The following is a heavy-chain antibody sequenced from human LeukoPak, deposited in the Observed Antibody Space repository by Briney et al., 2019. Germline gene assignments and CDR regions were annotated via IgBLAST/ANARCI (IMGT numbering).Heavy chain of an antibody. J-gene: IGHJ4*02. V-gene: IGHV4-61*08. CDR3: ARSVGATHY. CDR2: IYYSGST. Sequence: TSETLSLTCTVSSGSVSNGDYYWSWLRQPPGKGLEWIGYIYYSGSTNYNPSLKSRVTISVDTSKNQFSLKLSSVTAADTAVYYCARSVGATHYWGQGTLVTVSS. D-gene: IGHD1-26*01. CDR1: SGSVSNGDYY.